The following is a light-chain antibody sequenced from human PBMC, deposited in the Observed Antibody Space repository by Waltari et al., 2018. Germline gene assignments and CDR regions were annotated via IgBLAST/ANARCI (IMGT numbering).Light chain of an antibody. CDR2: SNK. CDR3: AAWDDSLNGRV. Sequence: QSVLTQSPSASGTPGQRVTISCSGSSSNIGSNTVNWYQQLPGTAPKLLIYSNKQRPSGVPDRFSGSKSGTSASLAISGLQSEDEADYYCAAWDDSLNGRVFGGGTKLTVL. J-gene: IGLJ3*02. V-gene: IGLV1-44*01. CDR1: SSNIGSNT.